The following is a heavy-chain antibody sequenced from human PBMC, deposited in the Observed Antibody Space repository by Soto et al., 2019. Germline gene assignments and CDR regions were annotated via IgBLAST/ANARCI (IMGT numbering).Heavy chain of an antibody. CDR2: ISGSGGST. D-gene: IGHD5-18*01. CDR3: AKDGYSYGSFWY. Sequence: GGSLRLSCVASGFTFSNYAMNWVRQAPGKGLEWVSAISGSGGSTYYADSVKGRFTISRDNSKNTLYLQMNSLRAEDTAVYYCAKDGYSYGSFWYWGQGTLVTVSS. V-gene: IGHV3-23*01. CDR1: GFTFSNYA. J-gene: IGHJ4*02.